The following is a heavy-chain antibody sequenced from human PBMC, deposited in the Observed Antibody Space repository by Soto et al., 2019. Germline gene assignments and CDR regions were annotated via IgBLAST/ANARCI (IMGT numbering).Heavy chain of an antibody. D-gene: IGHD3-10*01. CDR3: ARVEGFGPLYDY. J-gene: IGHJ4*02. CDR2: INNEGSST. V-gene: IGHV3-74*01. Sequence: EVQLVESGGGSVQPGGSLRLSCAVSGFTFSSYWMHWVRQAPGKGLVWVSRINNEGSSTGYADSVKGRFTISRDNAKNTLYLHMNSLRAEDTAVYYCARVEGFGPLYDYWGQGTLVTVSS. CDR1: GFTFSSYW.